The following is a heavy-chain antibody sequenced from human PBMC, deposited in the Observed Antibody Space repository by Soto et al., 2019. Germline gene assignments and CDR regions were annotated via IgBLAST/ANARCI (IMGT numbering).Heavy chain of an antibody. J-gene: IGHJ4*02. CDR1: GGTFSSYA. CDR3: ASRGMAGYYTDY. D-gene: IGHD3-3*01. CDR2: IIPIFGTA. Sequence: SVKVSCKASGGTFSSYAISWVRQAPGQGLEWMGGIIPIFGTANYAQKFQGRVTITADESTSTAYMELSSLRSEDTAVYYCASRGMAGYYTDYWGQGTLVTVSS. V-gene: IGHV1-69*13.